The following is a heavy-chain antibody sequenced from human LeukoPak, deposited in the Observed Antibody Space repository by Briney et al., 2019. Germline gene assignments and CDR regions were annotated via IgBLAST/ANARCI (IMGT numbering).Heavy chain of an antibody. D-gene: IGHD3-10*01. CDR1: GGSISSSTYY. J-gene: IGHJ4*02. CDR3: ASRPADTTWYGVFDY. Sequence: SETLSLTCTVSGGSISSSTYYWGWIRQPPGKGLEWIGSIHYSGSTYYNSSLKSRVTMSVDTSKNQFSLKLSSVTAADTAIYYCASRPADTTWYGVFDYWSQGTLVTVSS. V-gene: IGHV4-39*07. CDR2: IHYSGST.